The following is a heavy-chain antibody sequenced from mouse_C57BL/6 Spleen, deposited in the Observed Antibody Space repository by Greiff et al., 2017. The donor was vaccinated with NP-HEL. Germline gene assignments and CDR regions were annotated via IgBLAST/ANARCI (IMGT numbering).Heavy chain of an antibody. CDR3: ARYYYSNYGAMDY. J-gene: IGHJ4*01. Sequence: QVHVKQSGPELVKPGASVKISCKASGYAFSSSWMNWVKQRPGEGLEWIGLIYPGDGDTNYNGKFKGKATLTAEESSSTAYMQLRGLTSEDSAVYFCARYYYSNYGAMDYWGQGTSVTVSS. CDR1: GYAFSSSW. D-gene: IGHD2-5*01. V-gene: IGHV1-82*01. CDR2: IYPGDGDT.